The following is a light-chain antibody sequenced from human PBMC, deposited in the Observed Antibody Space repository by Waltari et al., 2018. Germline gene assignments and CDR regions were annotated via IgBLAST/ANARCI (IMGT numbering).Light chain of an antibody. CDR3: QQSYSTLYK. V-gene: IGKV1-39*01. CDR1: QSVSNY. CDR2: AAT. Sequence: DIQMTQSPSPLSASVGARVTITCRSSQSVSNYLNWYQQKPGKAPKRLIYAATSLQSGVPTRFSGSGSGTDFTLTISSLQTEDFATYYCQQSYSTLYKFGQGTKLEIK. J-gene: IGKJ2*01.